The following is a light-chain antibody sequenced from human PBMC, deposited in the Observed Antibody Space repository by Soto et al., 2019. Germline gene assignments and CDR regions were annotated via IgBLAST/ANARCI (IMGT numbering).Light chain of an antibody. V-gene: IGLV1-40*01. CDR2: GNT. Sequence: QSVLTQPPSVSGAPGQRVTISSTGSSSNIGAGYDVHWYHQLPGTAPKLLIFGNTNRPSGVPDRFSGSKSGTSASLTITGLQAEDEADYYCHSYDSTLSASIFGGGTMLTVL. J-gene: IGLJ2*01. CDR3: HSYDSTLSASI. CDR1: SSNIGAGYD.